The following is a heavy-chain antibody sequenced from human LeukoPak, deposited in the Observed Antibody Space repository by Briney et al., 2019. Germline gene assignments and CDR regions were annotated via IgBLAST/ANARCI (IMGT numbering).Heavy chain of an antibody. J-gene: IGHJ3*02. CDR1: GYTFTSYA. CDR2: INTNTGNP. V-gene: IGHV7-4-1*02. Sequence: ASVKVSCKASGYTFTSYAMNWVRQAPGQGLEWMGWINTNTGNPTYAQGFTGRFVFSLDTSVSTAYLQISSLKAEDTAVYYCARVGFATADMVRGVIWGDNAFDIWGQGTMVTVSS. CDR3: ARVGFATADMVRGVIWGDNAFDI. D-gene: IGHD3-10*01.